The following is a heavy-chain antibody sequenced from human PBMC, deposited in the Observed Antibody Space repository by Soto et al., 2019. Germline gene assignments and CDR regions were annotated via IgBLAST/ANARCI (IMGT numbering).Heavy chain of an antibody. CDR2: IWYDGSNK. Sequence: QVQLVESGGGVVQPGRSLRLSCAASGFTFSSYGMHWVRQAPGKGLEWVAVIWYDGSNKYYADSVKGRFTISRDNSKNTLYLQMNSLRDEDTAVYYCARDPGHPTRGGGMDVWGQGTTVTVSS. J-gene: IGHJ6*02. V-gene: IGHV3-33*01. CDR3: ARDPGHPTRGGGMDV. CDR1: GFTFSSYG. D-gene: IGHD3-10*01.